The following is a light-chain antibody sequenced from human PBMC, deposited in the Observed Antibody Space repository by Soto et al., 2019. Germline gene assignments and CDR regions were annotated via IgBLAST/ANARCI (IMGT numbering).Light chain of an antibody. V-gene: IGKV1-5*01. CDR3: QQYKSYKT. CDR2: DAS. Sequence: DIPMTQSPSTLSASVGDRVTITCRASQTISSGLAWYQQKPGKAPKVLIYDASTLESGVPSRFSGSGSGTEFTLTISSLQHDDFATYYCQQYKSYKTFGQGTNVDI. CDR1: QTISSG. J-gene: IGKJ1*01.